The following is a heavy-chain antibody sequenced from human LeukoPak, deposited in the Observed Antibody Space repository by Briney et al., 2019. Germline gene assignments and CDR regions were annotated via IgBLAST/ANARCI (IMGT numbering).Heavy chain of an antibody. CDR1: GYIFRRFW. Sequence: GESLKISCMGSGYIFRRFWIAWVRQKPDKGLEWMGLFYPGDSEARYTPSFQGQVTMSADKSISTAYLQWSSLQASDTAIYFCARQWECTGGSCYPNYFDSWGQGTLVTVSS. J-gene: IGHJ4*02. CDR2: FYPGDSEA. V-gene: IGHV5-51*01. D-gene: IGHD2-15*01. CDR3: ARQWECTGGSCYPNYFDS.